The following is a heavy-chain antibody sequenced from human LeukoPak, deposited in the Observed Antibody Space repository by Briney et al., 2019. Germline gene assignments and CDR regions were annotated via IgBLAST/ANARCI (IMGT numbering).Heavy chain of an antibody. J-gene: IGHJ4*02. CDR2: ISYDGSNK. CDR3: ARDPTFGEFNHPPDY. D-gene: IGHD3-10*01. Sequence: GGSLRLSCAASGFTFSSYAMHWVRQAPGKGLEWVAVISYDGSNKYYADSVKGRFTISRDNSKNTLYLQMNSLRAEDTAVYYCARDPTFGEFNHPPDYWGQGTLVTVSS. CDR1: GFTFSSYA. V-gene: IGHV3-30*04.